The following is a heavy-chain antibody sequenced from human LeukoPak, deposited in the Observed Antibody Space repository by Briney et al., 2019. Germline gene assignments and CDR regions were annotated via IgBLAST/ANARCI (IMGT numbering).Heavy chain of an antibody. Sequence: GGSLRLSCAASGFTVSSNYMSWVRQAPGKGLEWVSVIYSGGSTHYADSVKGRFTISRDNSKNTLYLQMNSLRAEDTAVYYCARARGYSYGEDYYYYGMDVWGQGTTVTVSS. V-gene: IGHV3-66*01. D-gene: IGHD5-18*01. J-gene: IGHJ6*02. CDR2: IYSGGST. CDR3: ARARGYSYGEDYYYYGMDV. CDR1: GFTVSSNY.